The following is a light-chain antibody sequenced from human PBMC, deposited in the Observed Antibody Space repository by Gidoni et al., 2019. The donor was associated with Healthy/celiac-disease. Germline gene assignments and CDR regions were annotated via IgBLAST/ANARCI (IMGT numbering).Light chain of an antibody. CDR3: QQYNNWPPLT. CDR2: GAS. J-gene: IGKJ4*01. V-gene: IGKV3-15*01. CDR1: QSVSSN. Sequence: LVITQSPATLSVSTGERATLSCRASQSVSSNLAWYQQKPGQAPRLLIYGASTRATGIPARFSGSGSWTEFTLTISSLQSEDFAVYYCQQYNNWPPLTFGGGTKVEIK.